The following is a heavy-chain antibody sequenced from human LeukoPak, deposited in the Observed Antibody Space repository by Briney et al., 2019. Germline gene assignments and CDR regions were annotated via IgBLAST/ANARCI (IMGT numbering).Heavy chain of an antibody. D-gene: IGHD6-19*01. V-gene: IGHV3-30-3*01. J-gene: IGHJ4*02. CDR1: GFTFSNYA. Sequence: GGSLRLSCAVSGFTFSNYAIHWVRQAPGKGLEWVAVISYDGSNKYYADSVKGRFTISRDNSKNTLYLQMNSLRAEDTAVYYCARDSSSGPPPDYWGQGTLVTVSS. CDR3: ARDSSSGPPPDY. CDR2: ISYDGSNK.